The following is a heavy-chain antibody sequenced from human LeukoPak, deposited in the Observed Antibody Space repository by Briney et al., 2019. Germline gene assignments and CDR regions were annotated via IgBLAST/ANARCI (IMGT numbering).Heavy chain of an antibody. V-gene: IGHV1-69*13. J-gene: IGHJ6*03. CDR3: ATHSPEWRYSGYYNFYYMDV. CDR1: GGTFSSYA. CDR2: IIPIFGTA. D-gene: IGHD5-12*01. Sequence: SVKVSCKASGGTFSSYAIGWVRQAPGQGLEWMGGIIPIFGTANYAQKFQGRVTITADESTSTAYMELSSLRSEDTAVYFCATHSPEWRYSGYYNFYYMDVWGKGTTVTVSS.